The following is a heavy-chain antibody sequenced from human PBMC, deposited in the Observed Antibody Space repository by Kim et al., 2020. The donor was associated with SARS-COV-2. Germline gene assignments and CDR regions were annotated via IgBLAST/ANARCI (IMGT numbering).Heavy chain of an antibody. J-gene: IGHJ5*02. V-gene: IGHV4-39*07. CDR3: ARDLGAYYDSSGYPNWFDP. CDR2: IYYSGST. CDR1: GGSISSSSYY. D-gene: IGHD3-22*01. Sequence: SETLSLTCTVSGGSISSSSYYWGWIRQPPGKGLEWIGSIYYSGSTYYNPSLKSRVTISVDTSKNQFSLKLSSVTAADTAVYYCARDLGAYYDSSGYPNWFDPWGQGTLVTVSS.